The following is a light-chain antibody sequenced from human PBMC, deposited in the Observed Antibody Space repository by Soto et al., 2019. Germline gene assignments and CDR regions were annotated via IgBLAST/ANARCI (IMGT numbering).Light chain of an antibody. CDR3: MQALQTPPT. J-gene: IGKJ2*01. CDR2: LGS. V-gene: IGKV2-28*01. Sequence: DIVMTQSPLSLPVTPGEPASISCRSSQSLLHNNGYNYLQWYLQKPGQSPQLLIHLGSHRATGVPDRFSGSGSGTDFTLNISRVEAEDVGVYYCMQALQTPPTFGQGTKLEIK. CDR1: QSLLHNNGYNY.